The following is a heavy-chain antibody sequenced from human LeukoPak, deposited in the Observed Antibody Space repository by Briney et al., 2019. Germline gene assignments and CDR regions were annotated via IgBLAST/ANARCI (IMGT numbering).Heavy chain of an antibody. CDR2: IYYSGST. CDR1: GGSFSGYY. Sequence: PSETLSLTCAVYGGSFSGYYWSWIRQPPGKGLEWIGSIYYSGSTYYNPSLKSRVTISVDTSKNQFSLKLSSVTAADTGVYYCAREDQPDNWFDPWGQGTLVTVSS. V-gene: IGHV4-34*01. D-gene: IGHD2-2*01. CDR3: AREDQPDNWFDP. J-gene: IGHJ5*02.